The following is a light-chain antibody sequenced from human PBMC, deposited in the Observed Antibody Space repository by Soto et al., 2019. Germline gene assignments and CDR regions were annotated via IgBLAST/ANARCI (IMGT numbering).Light chain of an antibody. CDR1: QSISTY. CDR2: AAS. Sequence: DIQVTQSPSSLSASVGDRVTIPCRASQSISTYLNWYQHKPGKAPKLLIHAASSLRSGVPSRFSGSGSGTDFTLTISSLQPEDFATYYCQQSYSTPYTFGQGTKVDIK. CDR3: QQSYSTPYT. V-gene: IGKV1-39*01. J-gene: IGKJ2*01.